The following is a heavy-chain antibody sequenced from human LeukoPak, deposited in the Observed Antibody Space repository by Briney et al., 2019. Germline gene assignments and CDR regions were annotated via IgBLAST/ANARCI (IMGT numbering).Heavy chain of an antibody. J-gene: IGHJ4*02. CDR1: GYTFTSYY. Sequence: GASVNVSCKASGYTFTSYYIHWVRQAPGQGLEWMGMIYPRDGSTSYAQKFQGRVTVTRDTSTSTVHMELSGLRSEDTAVYYCARGQEGFDYWGQGTLVTVSS. CDR3: ARGQEGFDY. V-gene: IGHV1-46*01. CDR2: IYPRDGST.